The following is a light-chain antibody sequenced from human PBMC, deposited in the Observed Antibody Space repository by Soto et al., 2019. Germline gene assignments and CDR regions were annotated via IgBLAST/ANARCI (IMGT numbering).Light chain of an antibody. CDR1: SGFVGSFSL. Sequence: QSVLAQPASVSGSPGQSIAISCTGTSGFVGSFSLVSWYQQHPGKAPKLMIYEVSNRPSGVSNRFSGSKSGNTASLTISGLQAEDEADYYCSSYTSSSTLVFGTGTKVTV. CDR2: EVS. CDR3: SSYTSSSTLV. V-gene: IGLV2-14*02. J-gene: IGLJ1*01.